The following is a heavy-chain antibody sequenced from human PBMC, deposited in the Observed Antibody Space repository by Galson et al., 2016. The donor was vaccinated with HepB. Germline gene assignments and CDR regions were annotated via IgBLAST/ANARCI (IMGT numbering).Heavy chain of an antibody. CDR1: GFTFRSYG. V-gene: IGHV3-30*18. J-gene: IGHJ4*02. D-gene: IGHD3-22*01. CDR2: ISDDGSNK. Sequence: SLRLSCAASGFTFRSYGMHWVRQAPGKGLEWVAIISDDGSNKYSVDSGKGRFPISRDHSKNTLYLQMNSLRAEDTAVYYCAKDVSIAYYYDRSGYFLRAAGDYWGQGTLVTVSS. CDR3: AKDVSIAYYYDRSGYFLRAAGDY.